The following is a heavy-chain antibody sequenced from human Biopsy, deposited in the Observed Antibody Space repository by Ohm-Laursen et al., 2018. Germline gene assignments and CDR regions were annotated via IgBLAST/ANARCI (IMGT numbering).Heavy chain of an antibody. D-gene: IGHD3/OR15-3a*01. J-gene: IGHJ3*02. CDR1: GGSISSYY. V-gene: IGHV4-59*12. Sequence: SDTLSLTCTVSGGSISSYYWSWIRQPPGQGLEWIGYIYYTGSTNYNPSLKSRVTMSVDTSKNQFSLKLRSVTAADTAVYYCARGTGKYYVYGAFDIWGQGTMVTVSS. CDR2: IYYTGST. CDR3: ARGTGKYYVYGAFDI.